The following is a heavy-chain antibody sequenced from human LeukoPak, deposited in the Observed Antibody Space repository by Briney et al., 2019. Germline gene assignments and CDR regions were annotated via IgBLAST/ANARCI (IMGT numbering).Heavy chain of an antibody. CDR2: INHSGST. V-gene: IGHV4-34*01. CDR3: ARGGDIVVVVAATGAFDI. CDR1: GGSFSGYY. J-gene: IGHJ3*02. D-gene: IGHD2-15*01. Sequence: PSETLSLTCAVYGGSFSGYYWSWIRQPPGKGLEWIGEINHSGSTNYNPSLKSRVTISVDTSKNQFSLKLSSVTAADTAVYYCARGGDIVVVVAATGAFDIWGQGTIVTVSS.